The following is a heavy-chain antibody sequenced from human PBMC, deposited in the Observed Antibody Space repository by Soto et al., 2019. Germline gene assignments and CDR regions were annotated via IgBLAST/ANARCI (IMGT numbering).Heavy chain of an antibody. CDR3: ARAKGRTDDHQGMEL. CDR1: GGLFNSYA. V-gene: IGHV1-69*15. J-gene: IGHJ6*04. CDR2: IVRIFGTP. Sequence: VKISSKGSGGLFNSYAVSWVRQAPGHGLEWMGRIVRIFGTPNYAQKFQGRVTINADESTSTAYMELSSLRSEDTVMYYCARAKGRTDDHQGMELWGKRTTVTVSS. D-gene: IGHD1-1*01.